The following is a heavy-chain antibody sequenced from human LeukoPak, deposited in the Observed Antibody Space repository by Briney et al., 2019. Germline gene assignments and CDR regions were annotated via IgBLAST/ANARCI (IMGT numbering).Heavy chain of an antibody. CDR1: GYSFSNYW. V-gene: IGHV5-51*01. Sequence: GESLKISCKGSGYSFSNYWIGWVRQMPVKGLEWMGIIYPGDSDTRYSPSFQGQVTISADKSISTAYLQWSSLKASDTAMYYCARHYYDYVWGSYGIDYWGQGTLVTVSS. CDR2: IYPGDSDT. CDR3: ARHYYDYVWGSYGIDY. D-gene: IGHD3-16*01. J-gene: IGHJ4*02.